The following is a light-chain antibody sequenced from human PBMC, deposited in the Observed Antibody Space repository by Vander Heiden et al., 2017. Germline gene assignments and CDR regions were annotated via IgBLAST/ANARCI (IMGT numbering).Light chain of an antibody. CDR1: QILLHSNGYNY. J-gene: IGKJ4*01. Sequence: DIVMTQSPLSLPVTPGAPATITCRSSQILLHSNGYNYVDWYLQTPGQSTQLLNYLGSNRASGVAERFSGSGAGTDFTLKISRVEAEDVGVYYCMQALQTLTFGGGTKVEIK. CDR3: MQALQTLT. V-gene: IGKV2-28*01. CDR2: LGS.